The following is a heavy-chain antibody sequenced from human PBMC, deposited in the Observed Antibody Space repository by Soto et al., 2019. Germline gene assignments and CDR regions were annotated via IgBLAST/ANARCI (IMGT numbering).Heavy chain of an antibody. J-gene: IGHJ4*02. CDR2: IWYDGSNK. CDR3: ARDPFILRTVYYFDY. V-gene: IGHV3-33*01. D-gene: IGHD2-8*02. Sequence: QVQLVESGGGVVQPVRSLRLSCAASGFTFSSYGMHWVRQAPGKGLEWVAVIWYDGSNKYYADSVKGRFTISRDNSKNTLYLQMNSLRAEDTAVYYCARDPFILRTVYYFDYWGQGTLVTVSS. CDR1: GFTFSSYG.